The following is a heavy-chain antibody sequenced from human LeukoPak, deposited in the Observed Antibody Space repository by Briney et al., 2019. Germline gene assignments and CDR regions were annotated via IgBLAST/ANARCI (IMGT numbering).Heavy chain of an antibody. CDR2: ISAYNGNT. CDR3: ARDYGDYFDY. V-gene: IGHV1-18*01. J-gene: IGHJ4*02. Sequence: APVEGFSQASCFNLSSHCIIWGGQGPGQRLEWMGWISAYNGNTNYAQKLQGRVTMTTDTSTRTAYMEPRSLRSDDTAVYYCARDYGDYFDYWGQGTLVTVSS. CDR1: CFNLSSHC. D-gene: IGHD4-17*01.